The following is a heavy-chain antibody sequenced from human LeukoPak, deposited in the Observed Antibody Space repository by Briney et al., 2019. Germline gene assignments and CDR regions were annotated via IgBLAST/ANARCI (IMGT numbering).Heavy chain of an antibody. CDR2: VSHDGTT. D-gene: IGHD3/OR15-3a*01. Sequence: PSETLSLTCSVSGDSVTTYYWSWIRQATGKGLGWIGYVSHDGTTNYTPSLWSRVIMSVDTANNTISLRLTSVTAADTAIYYCARLDCYDVVGCYNHWGRGTQVTVS. CDR1: GDSVTTYY. J-gene: IGHJ5*02. V-gene: IGHV4-59*08. CDR3: ARLDCYDVVGCYNH.